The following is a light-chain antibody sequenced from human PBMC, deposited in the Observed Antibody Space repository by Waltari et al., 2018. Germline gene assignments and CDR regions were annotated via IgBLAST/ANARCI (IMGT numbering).Light chain of an antibody. CDR3: AAWDDSLSVTYV. V-gene: IGLV1-47*01. J-gene: IGLJ1*01. CDR1: NSNIGRNS. CDR2: RDK. Sequence: QSVLTQPPSTSGTPGQTVTISCSGTNSNIGRNSVFWYQQLPGTAPKLLIYRDKPRPSGVPDRFSASKSGTSAALAIRGLRSEDEADYYCAAWDDSLSVTYVFGSGTRVTV.